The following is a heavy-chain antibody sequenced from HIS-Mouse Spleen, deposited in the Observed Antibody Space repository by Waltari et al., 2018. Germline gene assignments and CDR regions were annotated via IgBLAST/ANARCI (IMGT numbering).Heavy chain of an antibody. CDR1: GFTFTSYG. J-gene: IGHJ5*02. Sequence: QVQLVESGGGVVQPGRSLRLSCAASGFTFTSYGMHWARQAPGKGLEWVAVISYDGSNKYYADSVKGRFTISRDNSKNTLYLQMNSLRAEDTAVYYCARESGSYGNWFDPWGQGTLVTVSS. CDR3: ARESGSYGNWFDP. V-gene: IGHV3-30*03. CDR2: ISYDGSNK. D-gene: IGHD1-26*01.